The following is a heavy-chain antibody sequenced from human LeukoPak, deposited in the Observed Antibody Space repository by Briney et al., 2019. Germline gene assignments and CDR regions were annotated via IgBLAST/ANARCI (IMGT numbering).Heavy chain of an antibody. CDR2: ISSSGRTM. CDR3: AKIHCSGGSCHPPSDFDY. D-gene: IGHD2-15*01. Sequence: GGSLRLSCAASGFTFSSYEMNWVRQAPGKGLEWVSYISSSGRTMYYADSVKGRFTISRDNAKKSLYLQMNSLRAEDTAVYYCAKIHCSGGSCHPPSDFDYWGQGTLVTVSS. CDR1: GFTFSSYE. J-gene: IGHJ4*02. V-gene: IGHV3-48*03.